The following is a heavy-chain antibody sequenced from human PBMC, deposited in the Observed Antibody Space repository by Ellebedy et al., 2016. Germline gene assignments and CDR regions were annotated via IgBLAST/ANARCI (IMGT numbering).Heavy chain of an antibody. J-gene: IGHJ3*02. D-gene: IGHD3-22*01. CDR3: ARARDTSGHGAFDI. CDR1: GFTFSSHP. Sequence: GGSLRLSCAASGFTFSSHPMYWVRQAPGKGLESVSAITNTGGATYYADSLKGRFTISRDNSKNTVSLQMGSLRAEDTAVYYCARARDTSGHGAFDIWGQGTVVTVSS. CDR2: ITNTGGAT. V-gene: IGHV3-64*02.